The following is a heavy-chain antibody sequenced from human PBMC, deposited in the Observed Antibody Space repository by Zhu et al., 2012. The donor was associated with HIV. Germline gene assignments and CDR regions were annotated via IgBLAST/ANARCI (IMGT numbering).Heavy chain of an antibody. D-gene: IGHD3-10*01. CDR3: ARGGFRYSASGSYSFDY. Sequence: QVQLQQWGAGLLKPSETLSLTCAVYGGSFSGFYWSWIRQPPGKGLEWIGEISQSGDSNYVPSLKSRVTLSVDTSKNQFSLKLNSVTAADTAVYYCARGGFRYSASGSYSFDYWGLGNPGHRLL. CDR2: ISQSGDS. V-gene: IGHV4-34*01. J-gene: IGHJ4*02. CDR1: GGSFSGFY.